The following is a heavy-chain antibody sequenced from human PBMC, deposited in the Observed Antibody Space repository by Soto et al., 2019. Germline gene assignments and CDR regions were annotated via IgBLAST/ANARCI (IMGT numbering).Heavy chain of an antibody. Sequence: GGSLRLSCAASGFTFSSYGMHWVRQAPGKGLEWVAVIWYDGSNKYYADSVKGRFTISRDNSKNTLYLQMNSLRAEDTAVYYCAREVDSSGYSPGGFDYWGQGTLVTVSS. V-gene: IGHV3-33*01. CDR2: IWYDGSNK. CDR3: AREVDSSGYSPGGFDY. D-gene: IGHD3-22*01. CDR1: GFTFSSYG. J-gene: IGHJ4*02.